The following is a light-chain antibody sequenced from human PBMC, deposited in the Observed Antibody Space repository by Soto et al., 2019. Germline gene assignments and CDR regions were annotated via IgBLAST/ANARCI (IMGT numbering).Light chain of an antibody. V-gene: IGLV2-11*01. J-gene: IGLJ2*01. CDR3: CSYGEV. CDR2: DVG. CDR1: SSDVGGYNY. Sequence: QSVLTQPRSVSGSPGQSVTISCTGTSSDVGGYNYVSWYQQHPGKAPKLMIYDVGKRPSGVPDRFSGSKSGNTASLTISGLQAEDEADYYCCSYGEVFGGGTKVTVL.